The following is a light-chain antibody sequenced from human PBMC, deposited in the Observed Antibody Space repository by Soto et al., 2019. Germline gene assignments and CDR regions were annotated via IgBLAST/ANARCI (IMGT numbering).Light chain of an antibody. V-gene: IGKV1-39*01. Sequence: DIQMTQSPSSLSASRGDRVTITCRASQNIVTYLSWYQQKEGKAPELLIYAASSLQSGVPSRFRGSGSGTDFTLTITSLQPDDFATYYCQQSHNLPLTFGGRTKVEIK. CDR1: QNIVTY. J-gene: IGKJ4*01. CDR3: QQSHNLPLT. CDR2: AAS.